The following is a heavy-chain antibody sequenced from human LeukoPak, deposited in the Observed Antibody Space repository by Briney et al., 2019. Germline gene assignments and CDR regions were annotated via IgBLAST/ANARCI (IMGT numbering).Heavy chain of an antibody. CDR3: ARGGYSGYDFDY. J-gene: IGHJ4*02. CDR2: LYAGDSDT. V-gene: IGHV5-51*01. D-gene: IGHD5-12*01. Sequence: GESLKISCKGSGYSFTSYWIAWVRQMPGKGLEWVGVLYAGDSDTRYSPSFQGQVTLSADKSKSTAYLQWSSLKASDTAMYYCARGGYSGYDFDYWGQGTLVTVSS. CDR1: GYSFTSYW.